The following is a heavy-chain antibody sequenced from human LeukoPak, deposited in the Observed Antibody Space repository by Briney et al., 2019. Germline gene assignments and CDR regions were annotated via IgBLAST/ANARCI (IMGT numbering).Heavy chain of an antibody. D-gene: IGHD5-18*01. V-gene: IGHV4-59*01. CDR3: ARVGSYGQYYFDY. CDR2: IYYSGST. Sequence: PSETLFLTCTVSGGSISNYYWSWIRQPPGKGLEWIGYIYYSGSTNYNPSLKSRVTISADTSKNQFSLKLSSVTAADTAVYYCARVGSYGQYYFDYRGQGTLVTVSS. CDR1: GGSISNYY. J-gene: IGHJ4*02.